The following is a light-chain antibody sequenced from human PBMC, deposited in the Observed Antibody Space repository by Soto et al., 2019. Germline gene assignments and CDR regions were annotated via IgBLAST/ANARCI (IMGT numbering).Light chain of an antibody. CDR1: RSVTTS. Sequence: DIVMTQSPATLSVSPGERTTLSCRASRSVTTSLAGYQQKPGQAPRLLIYGASTRATGIPARFSRSRSPTEFTLTISRLEPEHFALYYCQKFARTFGQRTKV. V-gene: IGKV3-15*01. CDR3: QKFART. CDR2: GAS. J-gene: IGKJ1*01.